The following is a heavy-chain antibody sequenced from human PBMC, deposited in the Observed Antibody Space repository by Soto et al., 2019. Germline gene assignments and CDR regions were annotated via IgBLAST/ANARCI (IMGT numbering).Heavy chain of an antibody. CDR3: ARGAEYNVLSRDYFYGMDA. Sequence: QVQLVESGGGVVQPGRSLSLSCAASTFTLSTYGMHWVRQAPGKGLERVAVISYDRNNKYYADSVKGRFTISRDNSRNTLSLQINILTTEDTAVYDCARGAEYNVLSRDYFYGMDAWGQGIMVTVSS. V-gene: IGHV3-30*03. D-gene: IGHD1-1*01. J-gene: IGHJ6*02. CDR2: ISYDRNNK. CDR1: TFTLSTYG.